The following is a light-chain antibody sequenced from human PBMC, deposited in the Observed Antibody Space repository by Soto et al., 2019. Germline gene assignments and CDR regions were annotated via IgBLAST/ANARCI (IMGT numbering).Light chain of an antibody. J-gene: IGLJ1*01. V-gene: IGLV1-47*01. Sequence: QSVLTQPPSASGTPGQRVTISCSGSSSNIGSNFVYWYRQLPGTAPKVVIYRNNQRPSGVPDRFSGSKSGTSASLAISGLRSEDEAEYYCAAWDVSLSGFYVFGTGTKATVL. CDR1: SSNIGSNF. CDR3: AAWDVSLSGFYV. CDR2: RNN.